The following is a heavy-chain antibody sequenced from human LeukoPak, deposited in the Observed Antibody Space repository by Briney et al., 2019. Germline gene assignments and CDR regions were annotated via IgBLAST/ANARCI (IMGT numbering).Heavy chain of an antibody. J-gene: IGHJ4*02. V-gene: IGHV3-11*01. CDR3: ARQREMTTIFTALGY. Sequence: GGSLRLSCAASGFTFSDYNMRWIRQAPGKGLEWVSSISRSGSTKYYADSVKGRFTISRDNAKNSLYLQMNSLRAEDTAVYYCARQREMTTIFTALGYWGQGTLVTVSS. CDR1: GFTFSDYN. D-gene: IGHD5-24*01. CDR2: ISRSGSTK.